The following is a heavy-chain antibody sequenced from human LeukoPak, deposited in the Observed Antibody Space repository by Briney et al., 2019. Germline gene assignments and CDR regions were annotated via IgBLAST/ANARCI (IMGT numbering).Heavy chain of an antibody. CDR3: AREGAGTAWSRNDH. D-gene: IGHD2-21*02. CDR1: GFTLSRYA. J-gene: IGHJ4*01. Sequence: GGSLRLSCAASGFTLSRYAMHWVRQAPGKGLEWVALISYDGRNTYYVDSVKGRFTISRDNSKNTLDLQMNSLRDEDTAVYFCAREGAGTAWSRNDHWGQGTLVTVSS. CDR2: ISYDGRNT. V-gene: IGHV3-30*04.